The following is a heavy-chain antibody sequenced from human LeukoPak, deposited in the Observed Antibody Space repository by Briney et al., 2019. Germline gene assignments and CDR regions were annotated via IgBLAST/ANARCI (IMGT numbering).Heavy chain of an antibody. J-gene: IGHJ4*02. CDR1: GGSFSGYY. CDR2: INHSGST. Sequence: SETLSLTCAVYGGSFSGYYWSWIRQPPGKGLEWIGEINHSGSTNYNPSLKSRVTISVDTSKNQFSLKLSSVTAADTAVYYCAGVSHIAALAYWGQGTLVTVSS. CDR3: AGVSHIAALAY. V-gene: IGHV4-34*01. D-gene: IGHD6-6*01.